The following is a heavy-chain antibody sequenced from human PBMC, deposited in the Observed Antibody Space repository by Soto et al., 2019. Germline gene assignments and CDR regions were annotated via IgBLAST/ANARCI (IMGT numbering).Heavy chain of an antibody. V-gene: IGHV5-51*01. CDR3: TTRRNRYSSSFTGREGIDA. CDR2: IYPGDSET. CDR1: GYKFPYSW. Sequence: PGESLKISCQDSGYKFPYSWIGWVRQMPGKGLEWMGLIYPGDSETRYSPSFEGQVTISADKSITTAYLHWSSLKASDTAMYYCTTRRNRYSSSFTGREGIDAWGQGSTVTGSS. J-gene: IGHJ6*02. D-gene: IGHD5-18*01.